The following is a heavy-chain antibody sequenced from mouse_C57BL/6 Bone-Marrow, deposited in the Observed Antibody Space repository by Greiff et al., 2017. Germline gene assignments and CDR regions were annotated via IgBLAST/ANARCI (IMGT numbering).Heavy chain of an antibody. CDR2: INPGSGGT. Sequence: QVQLQQSGAELVRPGTSVKVSCKASGYAFTNYLIEWVKQRPGQGLEWIGVINPGSGGTNYNEKFKGKATLTADKSSSTAYMQLSSLTSEDSAVYCCARSGSNVFDYWGQGTTLTVSS. J-gene: IGHJ2*01. D-gene: IGHD2-5*01. CDR3: ARSGSNVFDY. CDR1: GYAFTNYL. V-gene: IGHV1-54*01.